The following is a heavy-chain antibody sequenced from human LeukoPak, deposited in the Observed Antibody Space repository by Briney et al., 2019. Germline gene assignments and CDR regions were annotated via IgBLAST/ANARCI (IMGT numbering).Heavy chain of an antibody. CDR3: ATYYGFWSGYSHKYYFDY. CDR2: ISGSGGST. J-gene: IGHJ4*02. Sequence: PGGSLRLSCAASGFTFSSYAMSWVRQAPGKGLEWVSAISGSGGSTYYADSVKGRFTISRDNSKNTLYLQMNSLRAEDTAVYYCATYYGFWSGYSHKYYFDYWGQGTLVTVSS. CDR1: GFTFSSYA. D-gene: IGHD3-3*01. V-gene: IGHV3-23*01.